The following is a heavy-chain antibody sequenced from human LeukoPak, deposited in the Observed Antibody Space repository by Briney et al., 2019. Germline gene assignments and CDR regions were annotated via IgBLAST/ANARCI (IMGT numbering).Heavy chain of an antibody. Sequence: GGSLRLSCAASGFTFISYAMSWVRQAPGKGLEWVLAISGSGGRTYYADSVKGRLTMSRDNSKNTLYLQMNSLRAEDTAVYYCAKDPLGPYSSPNWFDPWGQGTLVTASS. D-gene: IGHD6-13*01. CDR3: AKDPLGPYSSPNWFDP. CDR2: ISGSGGRT. CDR1: GFTFISYA. V-gene: IGHV3-23*01. J-gene: IGHJ5*02.